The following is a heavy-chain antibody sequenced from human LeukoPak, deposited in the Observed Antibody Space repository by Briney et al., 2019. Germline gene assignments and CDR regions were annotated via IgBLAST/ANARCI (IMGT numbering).Heavy chain of an antibody. Sequence: SETLSLTCTVSGASVTSQYWNWIRQPAGKGLEWIGRIYISGTTKYSPSLMSRVTISVDKSKNQFSLNLTSVTAADTAVYYCVGDRDTAMGPYFDSWGQGILVTVSS. CDR2: IYISGTT. J-gene: IGHJ4*02. CDR3: VGDRDTAMGPYFDS. V-gene: IGHV4-4*07. D-gene: IGHD5-18*01. CDR1: GASVTSQY.